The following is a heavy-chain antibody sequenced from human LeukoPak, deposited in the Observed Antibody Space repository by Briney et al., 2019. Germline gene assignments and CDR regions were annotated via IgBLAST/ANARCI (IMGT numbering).Heavy chain of an antibody. CDR1: GGSFSGYY. V-gene: IGHV4-34*01. J-gene: IGHJ5*02. Sequence: SETLSLTCAVYGGSFSGYYWSWIRQPPGKGLEWIGEINHSGSTNYNPPLKSRVTISVDTSKNQFSLKLSSVTAADTAVYYCARGSRVLYYDFWNGYPNNWFDPWGQGTLVTVSS. CDR3: ARGSRVLYYDFWNGYPNNWFDP. CDR2: INHSGST. D-gene: IGHD3-3*01.